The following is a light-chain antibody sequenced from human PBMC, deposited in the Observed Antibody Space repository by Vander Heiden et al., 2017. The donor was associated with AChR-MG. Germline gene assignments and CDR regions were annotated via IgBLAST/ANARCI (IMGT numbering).Light chain of an antibody. V-gene: IGLV1-51*01. J-gene: IGLJ2*01. Sequence: SVLTQPPSVSAAQGQKVTIPSAGSSSNIGDKGVSWFQQLPGTAPKLLIHDNYERPSGIPDRFSGSKSGTSATLGITGLQTGDEAYYYCGAWDSNLSAWIFGGGTKLTVL. CDR1: SSNIGDKG. CDR2: DNY. CDR3: GAWDSNLSAWI.